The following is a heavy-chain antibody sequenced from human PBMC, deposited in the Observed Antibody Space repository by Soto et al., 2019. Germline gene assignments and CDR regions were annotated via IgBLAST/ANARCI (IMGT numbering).Heavy chain of an antibody. CDR3: ARDKITGLFDY. Sequence: PSETLSLTCAVYGGSFSGYYWTWIRQPPGTGLEWIGEINHSGSTNYNPSLKSRVTISKDTSKNQLSLKLTYVTAADTAVYYCARDKITGLFDYWGQGTLGT. CDR2: INHSGST. D-gene: IGHD2-8*02. CDR1: GGSFSGYY. V-gene: IGHV4-34*01. J-gene: IGHJ4*02.